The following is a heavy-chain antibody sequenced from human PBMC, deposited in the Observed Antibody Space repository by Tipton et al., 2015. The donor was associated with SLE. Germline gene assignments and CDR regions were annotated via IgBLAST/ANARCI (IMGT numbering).Heavy chain of an antibody. V-gene: IGHV4-61*01. CDR2: IYYSGST. Sequence: TLSLTCTVSGGSISSSSYYWSWIRQPPGKGLEWIGYIYYSGSTNYNPSLKSRVTISVDTSKNQFSLKLSSVTAADTAVYYCARASYDSPPYNWCDPWGQGTLVTVSS. D-gene: IGHD3-22*01. CDR1: GGSISSSSYY. CDR3: ARASYDSPPYNWCDP. J-gene: IGHJ5*02.